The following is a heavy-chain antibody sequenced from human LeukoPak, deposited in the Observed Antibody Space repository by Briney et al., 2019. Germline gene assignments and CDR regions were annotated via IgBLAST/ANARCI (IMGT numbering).Heavy chain of an antibody. J-gene: IGHJ6*02. D-gene: IGHD1-26*01. Sequence: GASVKVSCKASGYTFTSYGISWVRQAPGQGLEWMGRIIPILGIANYAQKFQGRVTITADKSTSTAYMELSSLRSEDTAVYYCARDSTIVGAGYYYGMDVWGQGTTVTVSS. V-gene: IGHV1-69*04. CDR1: GYTFTSYG. CDR3: ARDSTIVGAGYYYGMDV. CDR2: IIPILGIA.